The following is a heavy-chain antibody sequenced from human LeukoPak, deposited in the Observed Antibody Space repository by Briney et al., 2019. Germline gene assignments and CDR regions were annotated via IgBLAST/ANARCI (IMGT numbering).Heavy chain of an antibody. CDR1: GFTFSSYA. J-gene: IGHJ4*02. Sequence: AGGSLRLSCAASGFTFSSYAMHWVRQAPGKGLEWVAVISYDGSNKYYADSVKGRFTISRDSSKNTLYLQMNSLRAEDTAVYYCAPSSPRPGYYFDYWGQGTLVTVSS. CDR3: APSSPRPGYYFDY. D-gene: IGHD2-2*01. V-gene: IGHV3-30*04. CDR2: ISYDGSNK.